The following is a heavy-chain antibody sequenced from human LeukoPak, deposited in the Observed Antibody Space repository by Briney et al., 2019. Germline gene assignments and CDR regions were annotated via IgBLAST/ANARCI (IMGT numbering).Heavy chain of an antibody. D-gene: IGHD2-15*01. CDR2: IYYSGST. CDR3: AAGKDIVVVVAATLEY. Sequence: SETLSLTCAVAGGSISSSSYYLGWIRQPPGKGLEWIVSIYYSGSTYYNPSLKSRVTISVDTSKNQFSLKLSSVTAADTALYYCAAGKDIVVVVAATLEYWGQGTLVTVSS. J-gene: IGHJ4*02. V-gene: IGHV4-39*01. CDR1: GGSISSSSYY.